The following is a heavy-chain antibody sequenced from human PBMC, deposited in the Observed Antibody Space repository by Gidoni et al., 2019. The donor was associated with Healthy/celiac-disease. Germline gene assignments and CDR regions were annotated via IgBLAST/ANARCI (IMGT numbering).Heavy chain of an antibody. CDR3: ARGPPIYCTNGVCYYNWFDP. Sequence: QVQLVQSGAAVKKPGASVQVSCKASGYTFTSYGISWVRQAPGQGLEWMGWISAYNGNTNYAQKLQGRVTMTTDTTTSTAYMELRSLRSDDTAVYYCARGPPIYCTNGVCYYNWFDPWGQGTLVTVSS. J-gene: IGHJ5*02. V-gene: IGHV1-18*01. D-gene: IGHD2-8*01. CDR2: ISAYNGNT. CDR1: GYTFTSYG.